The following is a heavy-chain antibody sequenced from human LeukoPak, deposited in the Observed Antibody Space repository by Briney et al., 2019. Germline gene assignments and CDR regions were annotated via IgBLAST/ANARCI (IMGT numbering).Heavy chain of an antibody. CDR3: AKAVGAVAATKNFDY. Sequence: GGSLRLSCAASGFTFSSYAMSWVRQAPGKGLEWVSAISGSGGNTYYADSVKGRFTISRDNSKNTLYLQMNSLRAEDTAIYYCAKAVGAVAATKNFDYWGQGTLVTVSS. CDR2: ISGSGGNT. CDR1: GFTFSSYA. J-gene: IGHJ4*02. V-gene: IGHV3-23*01. D-gene: IGHD6-19*01.